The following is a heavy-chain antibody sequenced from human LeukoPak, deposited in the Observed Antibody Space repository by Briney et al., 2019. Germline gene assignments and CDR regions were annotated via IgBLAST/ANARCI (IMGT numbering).Heavy chain of an antibody. V-gene: IGHV3-74*01. CDR2: INSDGSST. CDR3: ARDRDSGSYPHGGGFDL. CDR1: GFTFSSYW. D-gene: IGHD1-26*01. Sequence: GGSLRLSCAASGFTFSSYWMHWVRQAPGKGLVWVSRINSDGSSTSYADSVKGRFTISRDNAKNTLYLQMNSLRAEDTAVYYCARDRDSGSYPHGGGFDLWGQGTLVTVSS. J-gene: IGHJ5*02.